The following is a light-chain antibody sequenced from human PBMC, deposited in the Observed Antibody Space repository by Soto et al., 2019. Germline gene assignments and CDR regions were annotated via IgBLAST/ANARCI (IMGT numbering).Light chain of an antibody. CDR3: SSYTSSSTLYG. CDR1: SSDVGGYNY. J-gene: IGLJ1*01. Sequence: QSVVIQPASVSGSPGQSITISCTGTSSDVGGYNYVSWYQQHPGKAPKLMIYDVSNRPSGISNRFSGSKSGNTASLTISGLQAEDEADYYCSSYTSSSTLYGVGTGTKVT. CDR2: DVS. V-gene: IGLV2-14*01.